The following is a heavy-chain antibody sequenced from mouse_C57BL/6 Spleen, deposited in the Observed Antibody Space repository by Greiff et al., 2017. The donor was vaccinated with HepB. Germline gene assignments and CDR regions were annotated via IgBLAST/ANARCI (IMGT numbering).Heavy chain of an antibody. CDR2: IWSGGST. J-gene: IGHJ4*01. D-gene: IGHD1-1*01. V-gene: IGHV2-2*01. CDR1: GFSLTSYG. Sequence: QVQLKESGPGLVQPSQSLSITCTVSGFSLTSYGVHWVRQSPGKGLEWLGVIWSGGSTDYNAAFISRLSISKDNSKSQVFFKMNSLQADDTAIYYCARESPYYYGSSSYAMDYWGQGTSVTVSS. CDR3: ARESPYYYGSSSYAMDY.